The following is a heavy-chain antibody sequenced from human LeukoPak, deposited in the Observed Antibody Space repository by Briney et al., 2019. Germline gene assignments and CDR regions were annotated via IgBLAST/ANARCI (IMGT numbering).Heavy chain of an antibody. J-gene: IGHJ4*02. D-gene: IGHD1-7*01. CDR1: VYTFCSYT. Sequence: PGGSLRLSCAASVYTFCSYTMRWVRHAPGKGLECGSAISGGGSSTYYADSVKGRFTIARDNSKNTQYLQMNSLRAEDTAVYYCAKDGTGTTSPLNFDYWGQGTLVTVSS. CDR2: ISGGGSST. V-gene: IGHV3-23*01. CDR3: AKDGTGTTSPLNFDY.